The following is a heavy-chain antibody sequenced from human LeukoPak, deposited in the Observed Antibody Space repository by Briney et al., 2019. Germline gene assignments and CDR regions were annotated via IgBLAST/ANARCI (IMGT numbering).Heavy chain of an antibody. V-gene: IGHV4-34*01. J-gene: IGHJ3*02. D-gene: IGHD2-15*01. CDR2: ISHSGST. CDR3: ARPTICCSGGSCYSWGAFDI. Sequence: PSETLSLTCAVYGGSFSGYYWSWIRQPPGKGLEWIGEISHSGSTNYNPSLKSRVTISVDTSKNQFSLKLSSVTAADTAVYYCARPTICCSGGSCYSWGAFDIWGQGTMVTVSS. CDR1: GGSFSGYY.